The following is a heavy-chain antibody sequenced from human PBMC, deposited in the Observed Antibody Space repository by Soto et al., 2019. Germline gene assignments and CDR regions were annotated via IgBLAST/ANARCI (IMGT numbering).Heavy chain of an antibody. CDR2: IKYDGSEE. V-gene: IGHV3-7*01. CDR1: GFSFSSVW. J-gene: IGHJ6*02. Sequence: GGSLSLSCVVSGFSFSSVWMTWVRPAPGKGLECVANIKYDGSEEYYADSVKGRFTISRDNSKNTLYLQMNSLRAEDTAVYYCARMASFYCSGGSCYPTYGMDVWGQGTTVTVSS. D-gene: IGHD2-15*01. CDR3: ARMASFYCSGGSCYPTYGMDV.